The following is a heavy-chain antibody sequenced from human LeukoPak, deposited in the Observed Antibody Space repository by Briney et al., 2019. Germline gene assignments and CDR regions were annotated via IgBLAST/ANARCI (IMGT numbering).Heavy chain of an antibody. Sequence: PGRSLRLSCTASGFTFSSYGMHWVRQAPGKGLEWVAVISYDGSNKYYADSVKGRFTISRDNSKNTLYLQMNSLRAEDTAVYYCAKNRGGSYYSGSDYWGQGTLVTVSS. J-gene: IGHJ4*02. CDR1: GFTFSSYG. CDR2: ISYDGSNK. V-gene: IGHV3-30*18. D-gene: IGHD1-26*01. CDR3: AKNRGGSYYSGSDY.